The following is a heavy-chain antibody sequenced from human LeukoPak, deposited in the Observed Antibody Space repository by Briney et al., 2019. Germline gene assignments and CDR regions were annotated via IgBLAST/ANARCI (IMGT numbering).Heavy chain of an antibody. D-gene: IGHD3-16*02. J-gene: IGHJ4*02. Sequence: SVKVSCKASGGTFSSYAISWVRQAPGQGLEWMGRIIPIFGTANYAQKFQVRVTITTDESTSTAYMELSSLRSEDTAVYYCARTRYYDYVWGSYRYEDYWGQGTLVTVSS. CDR1: GGTFSSYA. CDR2: IIPIFGTA. V-gene: IGHV1-69*05. CDR3: ARTRYYDYVWGSYRYEDY.